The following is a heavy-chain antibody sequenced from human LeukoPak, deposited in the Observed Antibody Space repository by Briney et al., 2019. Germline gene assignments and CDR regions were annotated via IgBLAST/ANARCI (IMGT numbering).Heavy chain of an antibody. J-gene: IGHJ4*02. CDR3: ARDLSVEMATIYFDY. CDR1: GFTFSSYS. Sequence: PGGSLRLSCAASGFTFSSYSMNWVRQAPGKGLEWVSSISSSSSYMYYADSVKGRFTISRDNAKNSLYLQMNSLRAEDTAVYYCARDLSVEMATIYFDYWGQGTLVTVSS. CDR2: ISSSSSYM. V-gene: IGHV3-21*01. D-gene: IGHD5-24*01.